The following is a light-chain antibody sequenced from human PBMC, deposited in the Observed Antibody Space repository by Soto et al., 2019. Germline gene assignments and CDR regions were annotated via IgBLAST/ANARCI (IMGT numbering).Light chain of an antibody. CDR3: QQANSFPLT. J-gene: IGKJ4*01. CDR1: QAISNY. Sequence: DIQMTQSQTFLSASVGDRVTITCRASQAISNYLNWYQQKPGKAPKVLIYAASSLQSGVPSRFSGSGSGTDFTLTISSLQPEDFATYYCQQANSFPLTFGGGTKVDIK. V-gene: IGKV1-12*01. CDR2: AAS.